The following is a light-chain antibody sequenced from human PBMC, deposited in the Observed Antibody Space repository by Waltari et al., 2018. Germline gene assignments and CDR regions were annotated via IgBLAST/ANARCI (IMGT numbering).Light chain of an antibody. CDR2: YDS. V-gene: IGLV3-21*01. CDR1: NLGSKY. Sequence: SYELTQPPSVSVSPGQTARITCGGDNLGSKYVHWYQQKPAQAPGLVINYDSERHSGVPVRFSGAESGNTATLSISGVEACDEADVSCQVWDSSCDHYIFGAGTRLTVL. CDR3: QVWDSSCDHYI. J-gene: IGLJ1*01.